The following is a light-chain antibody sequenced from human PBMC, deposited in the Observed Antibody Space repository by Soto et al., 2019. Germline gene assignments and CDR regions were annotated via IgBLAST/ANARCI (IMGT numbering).Light chain of an antibody. CDR3: QHLKSFPIT. J-gene: IGKJ5*01. CDR1: QATRSY. Sequence: IQLTQSPSFLSASVGDRVTITCRASQATRSYLAWYQQKPGKAPKLLIYAASTLQSGVPSRFSGSGSGTEFTLTISSLQPEDFAIYYCQHLKSFPITFCQGTRLEV. V-gene: IGKV1-9*01. CDR2: AAS.